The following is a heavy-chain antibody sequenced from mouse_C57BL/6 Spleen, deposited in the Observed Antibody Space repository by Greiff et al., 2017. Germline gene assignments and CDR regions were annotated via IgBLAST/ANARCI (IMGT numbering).Heavy chain of an antibody. CDR2: ISSGSSTI. V-gene: IGHV5-17*01. D-gene: IGHD2-3*01. CDR1: GFTFSDYG. J-gene: IGHJ2*01. CDR3: ARSFDGYYSDY. Sequence: EVKLMESGGGLVNPGGSLKLSCAASGFTFSDYGMHWVRQAPEKGLEWVAYISSGSSTIYYADTVKGRFTISRDNAKNTLFLQMTSLRSEDTAMYYCARSFDGYYSDYWGQGTTLTVSS.